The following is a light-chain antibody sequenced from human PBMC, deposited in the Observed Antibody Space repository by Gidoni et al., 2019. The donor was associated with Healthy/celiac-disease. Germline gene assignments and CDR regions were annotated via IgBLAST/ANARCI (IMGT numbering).Light chain of an antibody. CDR3: SSYTSSSTLVV. J-gene: IGLJ2*01. CDR1: SSDVGGYNY. V-gene: IGLV2-14*01. CDR2: DVS. Sequence: QSALTQPASVSGSPGQSITIPCTGTSSDVGGYNYVSWYQQHPGKAPKLMIYDVSNRPSGVSNLFSGSKSGNTASLTISGLQAEDEADYYCSSYTSSSTLVVFGGGTKLTVL.